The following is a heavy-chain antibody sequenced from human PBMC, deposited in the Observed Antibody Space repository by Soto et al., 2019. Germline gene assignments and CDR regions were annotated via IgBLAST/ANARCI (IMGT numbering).Heavy chain of an antibody. D-gene: IGHD3-3*01. CDR1: GGTFSSYA. CDR3: ARDSWSGYYTVLPDAFDI. Sequence: GASVKVSCKASGGTFSSYAISWVRQAPGQGLEWMGGIIPIFGTANYAQKFQGRVTITADESTSTAYMELSSLRSEDTAVYYCARDSWSGYYTVLPDAFDIWGQGTMVTVSS. V-gene: IGHV1-69*13. CDR2: IIPIFGTA. J-gene: IGHJ3*02.